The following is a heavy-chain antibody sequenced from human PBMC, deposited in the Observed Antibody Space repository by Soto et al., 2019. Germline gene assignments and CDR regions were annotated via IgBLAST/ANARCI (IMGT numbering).Heavy chain of an antibody. V-gene: IGHV1-8*01. J-gene: IGHJ3*02. CDR3: ALEGSDYGDPNDAFDI. Sequence: GPSVEVSCEASGYTFTSYDISWVRQATGQGLEWMGWMNPNSGNTGYAQKFQGRVTMTRNTSISTAYMELSSLRSEDTAVYYCALEGSDYGDPNDAFDIWGQGTMVTVSS. CDR2: MNPNSGNT. CDR1: GYTFTSYD. D-gene: IGHD4-17*01.